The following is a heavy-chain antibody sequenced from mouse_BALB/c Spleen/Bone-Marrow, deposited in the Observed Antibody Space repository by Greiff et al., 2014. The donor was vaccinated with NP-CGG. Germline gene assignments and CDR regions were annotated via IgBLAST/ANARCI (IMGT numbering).Heavy chain of an antibody. CDR1: GYNIKDYY. CDR3: NARYYYAMDY. V-gene: IGHV14-4*02. Sequence: EVQLQQSGAELVRSGASVKLSCTASGYNIKDYYMHWVKQRPEQGLEWIGWIDPENGDTEYAPKFQGKATMTAATSSNTAYLQLSSLTSEDTAVYYCNARYYYAMDYWGQGTSVTVSS. J-gene: IGHJ4*01. CDR2: IDPENGDT.